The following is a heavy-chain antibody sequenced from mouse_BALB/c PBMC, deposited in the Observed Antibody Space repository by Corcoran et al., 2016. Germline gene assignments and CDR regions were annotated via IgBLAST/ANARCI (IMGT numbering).Heavy chain of an antibody. J-gene: IGHJ2*01. CDR2: INTYTGEP. CDR3: ARVHYYGYLLDY. V-gene: IGHV9-3-1*01. Sequence: QIQLVQSGPELKKPGETVKISCKASGYTFTNYGMNWVKQAPGKGLKWMGWINTYTGEPTYADDFKGRFAFSLETSASTAYLQINNLKNEDTATYFCARVHYYGYLLDYWGQGTTLTVSS. D-gene: IGHD1-2*01. CDR1: GYTFTNYG.